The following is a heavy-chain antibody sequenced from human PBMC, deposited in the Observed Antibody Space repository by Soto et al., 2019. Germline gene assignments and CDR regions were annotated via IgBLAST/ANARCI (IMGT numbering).Heavy chain of an antibody. CDR1: GGSISSGGYY. Sequence: QVQLQESGPGLVKPSQTLSLTCTVSGGSISSGGYYWSWIRQHPGKGLEWIGYIYYSGSTYYNPSLKARVTISVDTSKNQFSRKLSSVTAADTAVYYCARGRSSTSPYPIGYWGQGTLVTVSS. D-gene: IGHD2-2*01. V-gene: IGHV4-31*03. J-gene: IGHJ4*02. CDR3: ARGRSSTSPYPIGY. CDR2: IYYSGST.